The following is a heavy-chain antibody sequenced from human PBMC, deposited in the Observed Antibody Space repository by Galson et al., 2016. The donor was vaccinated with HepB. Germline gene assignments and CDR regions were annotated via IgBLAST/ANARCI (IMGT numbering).Heavy chain of an antibody. CDR3: AKDLKDGTYYLDY. J-gene: IGHJ4*02. CDR2: ISGSGAAT. D-gene: IGHD5-24*01. Sequence: WVRQAPGKGLEWVAAISGSGAATYYADSVQGRFSISRDNAKNTLDLQMNSLRVEDTAVYFCAKDLKDGTYYLDYWGQGTLVTVTA. V-gene: IGHV3-23*01.